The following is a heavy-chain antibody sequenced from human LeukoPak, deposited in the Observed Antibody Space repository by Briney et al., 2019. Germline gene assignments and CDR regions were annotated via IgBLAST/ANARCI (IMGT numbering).Heavy chain of an antibody. J-gene: IGHJ4*02. D-gene: IGHD3-22*01. Sequence: KSSETLSLTCTVSGGSISSSSYYWGWIRQPPGKGLEWIGSIYYSGSTYCNPSLKSRVTISVDTSKNQFSLKLSSVTAADTAVYYCARGLYYYDSSGPFDYWGQGTLVTVSS. CDR3: ARGLYYYDSSGPFDY. V-gene: IGHV4-39*01. CDR2: IYYSGST. CDR1: GGSISSSSYY.